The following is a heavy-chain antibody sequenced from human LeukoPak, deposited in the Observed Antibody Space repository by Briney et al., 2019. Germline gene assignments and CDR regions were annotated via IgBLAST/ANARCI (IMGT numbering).Heavy chain of an antibody. CDR3: TTFGYGFDF. CDR2: IKSETDGGTT. CDR1: GFTFSDTW. D-gene: IGHD5-18*01. J-gene: IGHJ4*02. V-gene: IGHV3-15*01. Sequence: PGGSLRLSCAASGFTFSDTWMNWVRQAPGKGLEWVGRIKSETDGGTTDYAAPVKGRFTISRDDSKNTLYLQMNSLKTEDTAVYYCTTFGYGFDFWGQGTLVTVSS.